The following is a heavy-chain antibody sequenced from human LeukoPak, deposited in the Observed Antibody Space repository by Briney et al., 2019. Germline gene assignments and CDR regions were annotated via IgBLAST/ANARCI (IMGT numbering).Heavy chain of an antibody. V-gene: IGHV4-4*07. J-gene: IGHJ5*02. CDR3: ARLPTGDIVVVPAAIRWFDP. CDR2: IYTSGST. D-gene: IGHD2-2*02. CDR1: GGSISSYY. Sequence: PSETLSLTCTVSGGSISSYYWSWIRQTAGKGLEWIGRIYTSGSTTYNPSLKSRVIMSVDTSKNQFSLKLSSVTAADTAVYYCARLPTGDIVVVPAAIRWFDPWGQGTLVTVSS.